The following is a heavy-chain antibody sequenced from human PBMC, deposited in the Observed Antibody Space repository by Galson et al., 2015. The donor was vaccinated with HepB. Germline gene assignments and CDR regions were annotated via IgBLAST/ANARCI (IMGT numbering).Heavy chain of an antibody. V-gene: IGHV3-30*18. J-gene: IGHJ6*02. CDR1: GFTFSSYG. CDR2: ISYDGSNK. D-gene: IGHD3-16*02. Sequence: SLRLSCAASGFTFSSYGMHWVRQAPGKGLEWVAVISYDGSNKYYADSVKGRFTISRDNSKNTLYLQMNSLRAEDTAMYYCAKEARIVLLSSMDVWGQGTTVTVSS. CDR3: AKEARIVLLSSMDV.